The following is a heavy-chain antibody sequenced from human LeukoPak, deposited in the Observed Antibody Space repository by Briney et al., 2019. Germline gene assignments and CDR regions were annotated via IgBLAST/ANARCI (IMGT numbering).Heavy chain of an antibody. J-gene: IGHJ4*02. D-gene: IGHD5-18*01. CDR1: GGSISSYY. Sequence: PSETLSLTCTVSGGSISSYYWSWIRQPPGKGLEWIGYIYYSGSTNYNPSLKSRVTISVDTSKNQFSLKLSSVTAADTAVYYCARDGYSYGRYYFDYWGKGTLVTVSS. CDR3: ARDGYSYGRYYFDY. V-gene: IGHV4-59*01. CDR2: IYYSGST.